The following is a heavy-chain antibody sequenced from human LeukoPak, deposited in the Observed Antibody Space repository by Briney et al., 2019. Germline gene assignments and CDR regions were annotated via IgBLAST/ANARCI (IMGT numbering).Heavy chain of an antibody. CDR3: ARVWAPDARIAAAGSGSYSH. CDR2: ISSSSSYI. D-gene: IGHD6-13*01. Sequence: PGGFLRLSCAASGFTFSSYSMNWVRQAPGKGLEWVSSISSSSSYIYYADSVKGRFTISRDNAKNSLYLQMNSLRAEDTAVYYCARVWAPDARIAAAGSGSYSHWGQGTLVTVSS. V-gene: IGHV3-21*01. CDR1: GFTFSSYS. J-gene: IGHJ4*02.